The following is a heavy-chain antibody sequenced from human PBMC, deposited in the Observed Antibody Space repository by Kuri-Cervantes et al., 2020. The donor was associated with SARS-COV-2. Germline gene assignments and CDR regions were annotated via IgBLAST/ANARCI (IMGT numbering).Heavy chain of an antibody. CDR1: GFTFSDHY. CDR2: TRNKANSYTT. J-gene: IGHJ4*02. CDR3: ASAVAGLFDY. Sequence: LSLTCAASGFTFSDHYMDWVRQAPGKGLEWVGRTRNKANSYTTEYAASVKGRFTISRDDSKNSLYLQMNSLKTEDTAAYYCASAVAGLFDYWGQGTLVTVSS. D-gene: IGHD6-19*01. V-gene: IGHV3-72*01.